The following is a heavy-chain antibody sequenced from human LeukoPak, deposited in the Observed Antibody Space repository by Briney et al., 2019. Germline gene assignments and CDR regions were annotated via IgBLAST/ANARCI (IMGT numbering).Heavy chain of an antibody. CDR1: GGSFSGYY. CDR2: INHSGST. D-gene: IGHD6-13*01. Sequence: SETLSLTCAVYGGSFSGYYWSWIRQPAGKGLEWIGEINHSGSTNYNPSLKSRVTISVDTSKNQFSLKLSSVTAADTAVYYCALKAAGYYYYMDVWGKGTTVTVSS. V-gene: IGHV4-34*01. J-gene: IGHJ6*03. CDR3: ALKAAGYYYYMDV.